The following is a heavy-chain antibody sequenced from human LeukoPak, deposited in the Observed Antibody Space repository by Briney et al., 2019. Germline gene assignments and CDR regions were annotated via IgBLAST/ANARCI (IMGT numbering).Heavy chain of an antibody. Sequence: KPSETLSLTCAVYGGSFSGYYWSWIRQPPGKGLEWIGEINHSGSTNYNLSLKSRVTISVDTSKNQFSLKLSSVTAADTAVYYCATRSEGIAAAGTNGMDVWGQGTTVTVSS. CDR2: INHSGST. V-gene: IGHV4-34*01. J-gene: IGHJ6*02. D-gene: IGHD6-13*01. CDR1: GGSFSGYY. CDR3: ATRSEGIAAAGTNGMDV.